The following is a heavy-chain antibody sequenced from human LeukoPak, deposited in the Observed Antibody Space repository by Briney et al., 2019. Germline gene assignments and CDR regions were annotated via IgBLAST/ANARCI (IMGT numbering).Heavy chain of an antibody. Sequence: PERSLRLSCAASGFTFSNYAMDWVRQAPGKGLEWVAGISYDGNNKHYADSVKGRFTISRDSSKNTVNLQMNSLRAEDTAVYYCVRKFDTSGYYFWFDPWGQGTLVTVSS. CDR3: VRKFDTSGYYFWFDP. CDR1: GFTFSNYA. D-gene: IGHD3-22*01. CDR2: ISYDGNNK. V-gene: IGHV3-30-3*01. J-gene: IGHJ5*02.